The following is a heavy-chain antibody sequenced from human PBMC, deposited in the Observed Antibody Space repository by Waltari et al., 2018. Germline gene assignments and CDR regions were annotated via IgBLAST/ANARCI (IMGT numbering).Heavy chain of an antibody. V-gene: IGHV4-59*01. CDR2: IYYRGST. CDR1: GGSISSYY. Sequence: QVQLQESGPGLVKPSETLSLTCTVSGGSISSYYWSWIRQPPGKGLEWIGYIYYRGSTNYNPSLKSRVTISVDTSKNQFSLKLSSVTAADTAVYYCARGSSSWYEAQFDYWGQGTLVTVSS. J-gene: IGHJ4*02. D-gene: IGHD6-13*01. CDR3: ARGSSSWYEAQFDY.